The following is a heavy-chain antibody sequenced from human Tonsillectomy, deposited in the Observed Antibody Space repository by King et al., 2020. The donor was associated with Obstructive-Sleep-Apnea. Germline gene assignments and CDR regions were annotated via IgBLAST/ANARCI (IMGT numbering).Heavy chain of an antibody. Sequence: VQLVESGGTLVQPGGSLRLSWAGSGFTFSNYGMSWVRQAPGRGLEWVSSISESGETTNYGTSVKGRFTITRDNSKNTLYLQMNRLRAEDTAVYYLAKPLERGRHYFDYWGQGTLVTVSS. J-gene: IGHJ4*02. CDR1: GFTFSNYG. V-gene: IGHV3-23*04. D-gene: IGHD1-1*01. CDR2: ISESGETT. CDR3: AKPLERGRHYFDY.